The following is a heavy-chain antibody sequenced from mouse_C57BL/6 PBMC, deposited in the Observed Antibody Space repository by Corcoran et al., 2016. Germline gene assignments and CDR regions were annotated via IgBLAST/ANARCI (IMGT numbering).Heavy chain of an antibody. V-gene: IGHV1-26*01. CDR1: GYTFTDYY. CDR3: ARGEVYDYGAY. J-gene: IGHJ3*01. D-gene: IGHD2-4*01. CDR2: INPNNGGT. Sequence: EVQLQQSGPELVKPGASVKISCKASGYTFTDYYMNWVKQSHGKSLEWIGDINPNNGGTSYNQKFKGKATLTVDKSSSTAYMELRSLTSEDSAVYYCARGEVYDYGAYWGQGTLVTVSA.